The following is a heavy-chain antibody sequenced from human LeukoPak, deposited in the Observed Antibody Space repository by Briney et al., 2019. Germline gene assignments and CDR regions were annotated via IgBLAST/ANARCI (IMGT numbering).Heavy chain of an antibody. CDR2: ISGSGGST. D-gene: IGHD3-22*01. J-gene: IGHJ4*02. CDR1: GFTLSSYA. V-gene: IGHV3-23*01. CDR3: AKVPHYYYDSSGYYW. Sequence: GGSLRLSCAASGFTLSSYAMSWVRQAPGKGLEWVSAISGSGGSTYYADSVKGRFTISRDNSKNTLYLQMNSLRAEDTAVYYCAKVPHYYYDSSGYYWGGQGTLVTVSS.